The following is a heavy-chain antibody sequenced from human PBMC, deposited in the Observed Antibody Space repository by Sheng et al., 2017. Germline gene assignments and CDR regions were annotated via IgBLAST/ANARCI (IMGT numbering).Heavy chain of an antibody. CDR1: GGSISSYY. CDR3: ARYYYDSSGYYYTRDYYYYYMDV. V-gene: IGHV4-59*12. D-gene: IGHD3-22*01. CDR2: IYYSGST. J-gene: IGHJ6*03. Sequence: QVQLQESGPGLVKPSETLSLTCTVSGGSISSYYWSWIRQPPGKGLEWIGYIYYSGSTNYNPSLKSRVTISVDTSKNQFSLKLSSVTAADTAVYYCARYYYDSSGYYYTRDYYYYYMDVWGQGTTVTVS.